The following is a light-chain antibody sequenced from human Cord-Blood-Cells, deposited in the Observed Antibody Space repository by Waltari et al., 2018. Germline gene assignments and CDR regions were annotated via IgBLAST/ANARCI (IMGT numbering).Light chain of an antibody. V-gene: IGKV3-11*01. Sequence: EIVLTQSPATLSLSPGERATLSCRASQSVSSYLAWYQQKPGQAPRLLIYDASNRATCIPARFSGSGSGTDFTLTISSLEPEDFAVYYCQQRSNWPPALTFGGGNKVEIK. CDR3: QQRSNWPPALT. CDR2: DAS. CDR1: QSVSSY. J-gene: IGKJ4*01.